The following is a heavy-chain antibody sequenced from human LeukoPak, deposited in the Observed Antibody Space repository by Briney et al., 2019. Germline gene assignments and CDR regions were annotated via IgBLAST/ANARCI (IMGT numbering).Heavy chain of an antibody. CDR2: INGDGSTT. J-gene: IGHJ4*02. CDR3: AKAQGYSYGLFDY. Sequence: GGSLRLSCTASGFTFSTYWINWVRQSPGKGLVWVALINGDGSTTTHADSVKGRFTISRDNAKNTAYLQMNSLRAEDTAVYYCAKAQGYSYGLFDYWGQGTLVTVSS. V-gene: IGHV3-74*03. CDR1: GFTFSTYW. D-gene: IGHD5-18*01.